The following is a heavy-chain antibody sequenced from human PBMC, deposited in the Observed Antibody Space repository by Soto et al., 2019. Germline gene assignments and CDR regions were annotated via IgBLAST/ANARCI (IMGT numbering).Heavy chain of an antibody. J-gene: IGHJ3*02. V-gene: IGHV3-7*01. Sequence: GGSLRLSCAASGFTFSSYWMSWVRQAPGKGLEWVANIKPDGSEKSYVDSVKGRLTISRDNAKNSLYLQMNSLRADDTAVYYWAREDKNTFDIWGQGTVVTVSS. CDR2: IKPDGSEK. CDR3: AREDKNTFDI. CDR1: GFTFSSYW. D-gene: IGHD2-15*01.